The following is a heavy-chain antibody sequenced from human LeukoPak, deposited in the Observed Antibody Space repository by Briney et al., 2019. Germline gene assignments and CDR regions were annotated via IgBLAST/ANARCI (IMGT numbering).Heavy chain of an antibody. V-gene: IGHV3-74*01. CDR2: IDNDGSTT. CDR3: ARGPETYYYDSSAYY. J-gene: IGHJ4*02. CDR1: GFTFSGYW. Sequence: GGSLRLSCAASGFTFSGYWMHWVRQAPGKGLVWVSRIDNDGSTTNYADSVKGRLTISRDNAENTLYLQMNSLRAEDTAVYYCARGPETYYYDSSAYYWGQGTLVTVSS. D-gene: IGHD3-22*01.